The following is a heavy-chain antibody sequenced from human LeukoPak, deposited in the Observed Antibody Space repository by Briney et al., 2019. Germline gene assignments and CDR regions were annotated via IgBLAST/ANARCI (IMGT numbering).Heavy chain of an antibody. J-gene: IGHJ4*02. D-gene: IGHD3-22*01. CDR1: GFTFSSYG. Sequence: PGGSLRLSCAASGFTFSSYGMHWVRQAPGKGLEWVAVISHDGSNKYYADSVKGRFTISRDNSKNTLYLQMNSLRAEDTAVYYCAEENYYDSSAYPDNWGQGTLVTVSS. CDR3: AEENYYDSSAYPDN. CDR2: ISHDGSNK. V-gene: IGHV3-30*18.